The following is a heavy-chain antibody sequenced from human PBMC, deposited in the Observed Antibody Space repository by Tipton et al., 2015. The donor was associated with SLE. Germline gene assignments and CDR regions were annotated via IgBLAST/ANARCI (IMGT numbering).Heavy chain of an antibody. CDR2: IYTSGST. V-gene: IGHV4-61*09. CDR1: GGSISSGGYY. D-gene: IGHD3-22*01. CDR3: ARPSDYDSSGYYPFDY. J-gene: IGHJ4*02. Sequence: TLSLTCTVSGGSISSGGYYWSWIRQPAGKGLEWIGHIYTSGSTNYNPSLKSRVTISVDTAKNQFSLKLSSVTAADTAVYYCARPSDYDSSGYYPFDYWGQGTLVTVSS.